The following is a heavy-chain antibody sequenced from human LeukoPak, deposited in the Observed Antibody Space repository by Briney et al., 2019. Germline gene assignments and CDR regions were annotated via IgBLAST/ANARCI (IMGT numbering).Heavy chain of an antibody. CDR2: IYTSGST. Sequence: SQTLSLTCTVSGGSISSGSYYWSWIRQPAGKGLEWIGRIYTSGSTNYNPSLKSRVTISVDTSKNQFSLKLSSVTAADTAVYYCARVYYVWGSYSTEYYFDYWGQGTLVTVSS. J-gene: IGHJ4*02. D-gene: IGHD3-16*01. CDR1: GGSISSGSYY. CDR3: ARVYYVWGSYSTEYYFDY. V-gene: IGHV4-61*02.